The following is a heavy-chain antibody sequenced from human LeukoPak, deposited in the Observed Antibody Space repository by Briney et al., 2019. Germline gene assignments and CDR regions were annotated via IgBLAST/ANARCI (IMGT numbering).Heavy chain of an antibody. CDR2: IYYSGTT. CDR3: ARGRTRFGGVIVRDYYFDY. J-gene: IGHJ4*02. Sequence: SETLSLTCTVSGGSFSSGGYYWSWIRQPPGKGLEWIGYIYYSGTTYYNPSLQSRVTISVDTSKNQFSLKLSSVTAADTAVYYCARGRTRFGGVIVRDYYFDYWGQGTLVTVSS. CDR1: GGSFSSGGYY. D-gene: IGHD3-16*02. V-gene: IGHV4-31*03.